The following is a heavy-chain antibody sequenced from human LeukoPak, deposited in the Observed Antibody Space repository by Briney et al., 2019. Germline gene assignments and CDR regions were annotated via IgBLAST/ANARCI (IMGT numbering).Heavy chain of an antibody. CDR2: INHSGST. CDR1: GGSFSGYY. CDR3: ARGPSSGPMGDAFDI. V-gene: IGHV4-34*01. D-gene: IGHD3-22*01. J-gene: IGHJ3*02. Sequence: SETLSLTCAVYGGSFSGYYWSWIRQPPGKGLEWIGEINHSGSTNYNPSLKSRVTISVDTSKNQFSLKLSSVTAADTAVYYCARGPSSGPMGDAFDIWGQGTMVTVSS.